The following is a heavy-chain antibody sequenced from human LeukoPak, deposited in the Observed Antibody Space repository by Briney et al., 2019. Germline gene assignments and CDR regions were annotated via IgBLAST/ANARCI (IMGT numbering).Heavy chain of an antibody. Sequence: GGSLRLSCAASGSTFSSYNMNWVRQAPGKGLEWVSSITSSSSYIYYADSVKGRFTISRDNTKNSLYLQMNSLRAEDTAVYYCARGAASYSSGWYANWYLDLWGRGTLVTVSS. CDR3: ARGAASYSSGWYANWYLDL. CDR2: ITSSSSYI. V-gene: IGHV3-21*01. D-gene: IGHD6-19*01. CDR1: GSTFSSYN. J-gene: IGHJ2*01.